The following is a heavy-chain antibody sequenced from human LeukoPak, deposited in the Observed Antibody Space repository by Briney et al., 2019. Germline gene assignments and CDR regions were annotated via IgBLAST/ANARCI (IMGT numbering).Heavy chain of an antibody. CDR2: IHYSGTI. CDR3: ATRYDHGWLIGS. CDR1: GGSITNDY. Sequence: SETLSLTCTVSGGSITNDYWNWIRQSSGKQLEWIGSIHYSGTINYSPSLKSRITISLDTSKNQFSLKLSSWTAADTAMDYCATRYDHGWLIGSWGQGTLVTVSS. J-gene: IGHJ4*02. D-gene: IGHD5-24*01. V-gene: IGHV4-59*01.